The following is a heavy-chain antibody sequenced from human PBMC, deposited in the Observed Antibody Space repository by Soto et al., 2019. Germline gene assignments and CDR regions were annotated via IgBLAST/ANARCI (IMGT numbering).Heavy chain of an antibody. D-gene: IGHD3-3*01. CDR1: GFTFSSYG. CDR3: ARDLFVSRYYDFWSGPNYYYYYGMDV. Sequence: LRLSCAASGFTFSSYGMHWVRQAPGKGLEWVAVIWYDGSNKYYADSVKGRFTISRDNSKNTLYLQMNSLRAEDTAVYYCARDLFVSRYYDFWSGPNYYYYYGMDVWGQGTTVTVSS. J-gene: IGHJ6*02. CDR2: IWYDGSNK. V-gene: IGHV3-33*01.